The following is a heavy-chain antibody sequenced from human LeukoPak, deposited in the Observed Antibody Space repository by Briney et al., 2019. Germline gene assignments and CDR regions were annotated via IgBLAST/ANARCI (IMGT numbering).Heavy chain of an antibody. CDR2: ISSSGSTI. D-gene: IGHD6-13*01. CDR1: GFTFSSYE. V-gene: IGHV3-48*03. J-gene: IGHJ5*02. Sequence: PGGSLRLSCAASGFTFSSYEMNWVRQAPGKGLEWVSYISSSGSTIYYADSVKGRFTISRDNAKKSLYLQMNSLRVEDTAVYYCCGSEGYGSPTNWIDPWGQGTLVTVSS. CDR3: CGSEGYGSPTNWIDP.